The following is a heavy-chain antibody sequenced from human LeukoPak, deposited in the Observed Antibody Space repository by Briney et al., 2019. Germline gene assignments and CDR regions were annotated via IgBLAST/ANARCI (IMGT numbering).Heavy chain of an antibody. Sequence: SETLSLTCAVYGGSFSVYYWSWIRQPPGKGLEWIGEINHSGSTNYNPSLKSRVTISVDTSKNQFSLKVSSVTAADTAVYYCARDYYGSGSTWGQGTLVTVSS. CDR1: GGSFSVYY. CDR2: INHSGST. J-gene: IGHJ4*02. CDR3: ARDYYGSGST. D-gene: IGHD3-10*01. V-gene: IGHV4-34*01.